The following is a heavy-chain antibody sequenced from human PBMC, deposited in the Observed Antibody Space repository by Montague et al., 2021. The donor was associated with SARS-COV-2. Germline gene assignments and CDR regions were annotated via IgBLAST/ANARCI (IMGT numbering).Heavy chain of an antibody. Sequence: SETLSLTCAVSGASIVSTDCWSWVRQPPGKGLEWIGEIYDTASTNYNPSLKSRVTMSVDKFNNQVFLQLKYLTAADTAVYFCMSAGGYVNRPPVWGQGALVIVSS. D-gene: IGHD6-19*01. J-gene: IGHJ4*02. V-gene: IGHV4-4*02. CDR2: IYDTAST. CDR1: GASIVSTDC. CDR3: MSAGGYVNRPPV.